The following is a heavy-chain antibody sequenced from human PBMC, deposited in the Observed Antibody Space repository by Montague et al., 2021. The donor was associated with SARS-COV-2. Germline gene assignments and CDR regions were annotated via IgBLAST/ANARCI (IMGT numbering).Heavy chain of an antibody. D-gene: IGHD2-2*02. CDR1: GGSFSGYY. CDR3: ASLTLGYCSSTSCYSDWFDP. CDR2: INHSGST. J-gene: IGHJ5*02. V-gene: IGHV4-34*01. Sequence: SETLSLPCAVYGGSFSGYYWSWIRQPPGKGLEWIGEINHSGSTNYNPSLKSRVTISVDTSKNQFSLKLSSVTAADTAVYYCASLTLGYCSSTSCYSDWFDPWGQGTLVTVSS.